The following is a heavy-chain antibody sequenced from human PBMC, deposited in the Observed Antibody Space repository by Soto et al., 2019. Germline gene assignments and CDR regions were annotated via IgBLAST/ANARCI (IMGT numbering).Heavy chain of an antibody. Sequence: GASVKVSCKASGYIFTSYYIHWVRQAPGQGLEWMGIINPSGGSTSYAQKFQGRVTMTRDTSTSTVYMELSSLRSEDTAVYYCARDLARRVVVTAMNYYGMDVWGQGTTVTVSS. CDR2: INPSGGST. J-gene: IGHJ6*02. CDR3: ARDLARRVVVTAMNYYGMDV. V-gene: IGHV1-46*03. D-gene: IGHD2-21*02. CDR1: GYIFTSYY.